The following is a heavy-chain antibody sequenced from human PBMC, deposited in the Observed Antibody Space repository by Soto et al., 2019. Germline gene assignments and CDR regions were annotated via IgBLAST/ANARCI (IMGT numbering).Heavy chain of an antibody. J-gene: IGHJ6*02. CDR3: ARYCSGGSCYSRVDYYGMDV. D-gene: IGHD2-15*01. Sequence: PGGSLRLSCAASGFTFSDHYMDWVRQAPGKGLDWVGRTRNKANSYTTEYAATVKGRFTISRDDSKNSLYLQMNSLRAEDTAVYYCARYCSGGSCYSRVDYYGMDVWGQGTTVTVSS. V-gene: IGHV3-72*01. CDR1: GFTFSDHY. CDR2: TRNKANSYTT.